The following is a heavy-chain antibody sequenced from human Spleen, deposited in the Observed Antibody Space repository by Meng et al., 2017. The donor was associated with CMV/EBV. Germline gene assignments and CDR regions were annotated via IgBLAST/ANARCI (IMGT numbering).Heavy chain of an antibody. Sequence: FRFSTYGMPWVRQAPGKGLEWVAVISYDGSNKYIAASVKGRFTISRDNSKNTLYLQMNSLRAEDTAVYYCASQKGSSWYLVDFYFDYWGQGTLVTVSS. CDR1: FRFSTYG. D-gene: IGHD6-13*01. J-gene: IGHJ4*02. V-gene: IGHV3-30*12. CDR2: ISYDGSNK. CDR3: ASQKGSSWYLVDFYFDY.